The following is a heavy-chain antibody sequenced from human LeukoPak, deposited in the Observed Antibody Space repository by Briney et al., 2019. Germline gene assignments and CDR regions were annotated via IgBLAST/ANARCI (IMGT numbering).Heavy chain of an antibody. D-gene: IGHD3-10*01. CDR3: ASLPWGVRGVIIQDFDY. CDR2: IYHSGST. V-gene: IGHV4-38-2*02. CDR1: GYSISSGYY. J-gene: IGHJ4*02. Sequence: SETLSLTCTVSGYSISSGYYWGWIRQPPGKGLEWIGSIYHSGSTYYNPSLKSRVTISVDTSKNQFSLNLSSVTAADTAVYYCASLPWGVRGVIIQDFDYWGQGTLVTVSS.